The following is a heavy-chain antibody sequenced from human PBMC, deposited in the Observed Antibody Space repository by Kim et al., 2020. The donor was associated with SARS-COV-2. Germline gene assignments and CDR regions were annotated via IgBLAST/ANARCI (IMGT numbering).Heavy chain of an antibody. J-gene: IGHJ6*02. CDR3: ARHRYDSTYGMDV. V-gene: IGHV5-51*01. Sequence: YSASFQDQVTISADKSISTAYLQWSSLKASDTAMYYCARHRYDSTYGMDVWAQGTTVTVSS. D-gene: IGHD3-22*01.